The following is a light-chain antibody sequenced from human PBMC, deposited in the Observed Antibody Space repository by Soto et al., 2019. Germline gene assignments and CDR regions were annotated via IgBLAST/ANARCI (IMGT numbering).Light chain of an antibody. CDR3: QQYHNWPVT. CDR2: GAT. V-gene: IGKV3-15*01. J-gene: IGKJ4*01. Sequence: EIVMTQSPATLSVSPGERVTLSCRAGQSVSTRLAWYQHKPGQSPRLLISGATTGATGIPPRFSASGSGTDFTLTVNSLQSEDIAVYYCQQYHNWPVTFGGGTKVDIK. CDR1: QSVSTR.